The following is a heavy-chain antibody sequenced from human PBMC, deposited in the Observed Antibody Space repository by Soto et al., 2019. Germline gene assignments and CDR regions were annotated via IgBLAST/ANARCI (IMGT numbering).Heavy chain of an antibody. J-gene: IGHJ5*02. CDR3: ARSLTIGNWFEP. D-gene: IGHD3-9*01. V-gene: IGHV1-18*01. Sequence: VASVKVSCKGSRYTFTTYGISWVGQAPGQGLEWMGWISAYNGNTKYAQKLQGRVTMTTDTSTHTAYMELRSLRSDDTAVYYCARSLTIGNWFEPWGHGTLVTVSA. CDR1: RYTFTTYG. CDR2: ISAYNGNT.